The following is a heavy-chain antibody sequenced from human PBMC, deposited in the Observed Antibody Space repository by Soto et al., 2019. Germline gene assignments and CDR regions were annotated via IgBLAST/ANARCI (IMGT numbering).Heavy chain of an antibody. CDR1: GGSVSSGTYF. D-gene: IGHD3-10*01. CDR3: ARSPNYYYYGFDV. CDR2: IYYSGST. V-gene: IGHV4-61*03. J-gene: IGHJ6*02. Sequence: SETLSLTCTVSGGSVSSGTYFWSWIRQSPGKRLEWIAYIYYSGSTNYNPSLKSRATISVDTSKSHVSLTLTSVTAADAAVYYCARSPNYYYYGFDVWGQGTAVTVSS.